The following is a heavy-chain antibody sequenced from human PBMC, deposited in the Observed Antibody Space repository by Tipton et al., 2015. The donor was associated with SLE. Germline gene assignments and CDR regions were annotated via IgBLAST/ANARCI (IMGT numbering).Heavy chain of an antibody. D-gene: IGHD6-6*01. CDR2: INHSGST. J-gene: IGHJ6*03. V-gene: IGHV4-4*02. Sequence: TLSLTCAVSGGSISSSNWWSWVRQPPGKGLEWIGEINHSGSTNYNPSLKSRVTISVDTSENQFSLKLSSVTAADTAVYYCAREGYSSSSVYYYMDVWGKGTTVTVSS. CDR3: AREGYSSSSVYYYMDV. CDR1: GGSISSSNW.